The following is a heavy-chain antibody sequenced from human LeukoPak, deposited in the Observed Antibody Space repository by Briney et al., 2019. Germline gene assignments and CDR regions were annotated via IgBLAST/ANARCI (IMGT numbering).Heavy chain of an antibody. Sequence: GGSLRLSCAASGFTLSSYAMRWVRQAPGKGLEYVSAISSNGGSTYYANSVKGRFTISRDNSKNTLYLQMGSLRAEDMAVYYCARCSSTSCWFDYWGQGTLVTVSS. CDR1: GFTLSSYA. CDR3: ARCSSTSCWFDY. J-gene: IGHJ4*02. D-gene: IGHD2-2*01. V-gene: IGHV3-64*01. CDR2: ISSNGGST.